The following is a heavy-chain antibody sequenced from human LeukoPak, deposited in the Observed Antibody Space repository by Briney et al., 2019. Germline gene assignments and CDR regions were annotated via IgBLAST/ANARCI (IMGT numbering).Heavy chain of an antibody. Sequence: GGSLRLSCAASGFTFSSYGMHWVRQAPGKGLEWVAFIRYDGSNKYYADSVKGRFTISRDNSKNTLYLQMNSLRAEDTAVYYCAGPHSGSYYYLDYWGQGTLVTVSS. CDR1: GFTFSSYG. CDR2: IRYDGSNK. V-gene: IGHV3-30*02. D-gene: IGHD1-26*01. J-gene: IGHJ4*02. CDR3: AGPHSGSYYYLDY.